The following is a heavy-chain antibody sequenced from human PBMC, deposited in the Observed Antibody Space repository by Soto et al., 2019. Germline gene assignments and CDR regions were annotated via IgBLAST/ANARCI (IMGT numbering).Heavy chain of an antibody. CDR3: AKGGYNWNSYLHY. CDR1: GFTFDDYA. Sequence: EVQLVESGGGLVQPGRSLRLSCAASGFTFDDYAMHWVRQAPGKGLEWVSGISWNSGSIGYADSVKGRFTISRENAKNSMYLQMHSLRAEDTALYYCAKGGYNWNSYLHYWGQGTLVTVSS. D-gene: IGHD1-7*01. J-gene: IGHJ4*02. CDR2: ISWNSGSI. V-gene: IGHV3-9*01.